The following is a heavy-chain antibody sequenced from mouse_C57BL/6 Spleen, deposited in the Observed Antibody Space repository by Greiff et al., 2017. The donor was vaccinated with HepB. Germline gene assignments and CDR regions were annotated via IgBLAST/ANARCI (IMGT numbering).Heavy chain of an antibody. V-gene: IGHV1-50*01. CDR1: GYTFTSYW. CDR2: IDPSDSYT. Sequence: QVQLQQPGAELVKPGASVKLSCKASGYTFTSYWMQWVKQRPGQGLEWIGEIDPSDSYTNYNQKFKGKATLTVDTSSSTAYMQLSSLTSEDSAVYYCASEGQNPYYFGYWGQGTTLTVSS. J-gene: IGHJ2*01. CDR3: ASEGQNPYYFGY.